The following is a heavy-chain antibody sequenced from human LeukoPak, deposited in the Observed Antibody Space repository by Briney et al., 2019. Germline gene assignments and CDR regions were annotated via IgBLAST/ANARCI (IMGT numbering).Heavy chain of an antibody. CDR2: ISGVGSRT. V-gene: IGHV3-23*01. D-gene: IGHD5-18*01. Sequence: PGGSLRLSCAASGFAFVDYAMNCVRQAPGGGLEWVSSISGVGSRTYYIDSVNGRITISRDTTKNTLYQHLNSLRAEDTAVYYCVREDVDTSSDYGGHGTLATVSS. J-gene: IGHJ4*01. CDR1: GFAFVDYA. CDR3: VREDVDTSSDY.